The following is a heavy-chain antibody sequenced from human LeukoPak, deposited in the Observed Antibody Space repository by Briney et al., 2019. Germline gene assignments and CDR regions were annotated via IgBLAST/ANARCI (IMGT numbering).Heavy chain of an antibody. Sequence: PGGSLRLSCAASGFTVSSNYMSWVRQAPGKGLEWVSVIYSGGSTYYADSVKGRFTVSRDNSKNTLYLQMNSLRAEDTAVYYCARDGRGENWFDPWGQGTLVTVSS. J-gene: IGHJ5*02. D-gene: IGHD3-10*01. CDR3: ARDGRGENWFDP. V-gene: IGHV3-53*01. CDR1: GFTVSSNY. CDR2: IYSGGST.